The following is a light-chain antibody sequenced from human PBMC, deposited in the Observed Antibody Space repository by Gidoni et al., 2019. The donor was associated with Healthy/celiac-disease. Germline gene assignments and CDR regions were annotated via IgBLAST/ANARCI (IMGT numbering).Light chain of an antibody. CDR3: SSYTSSSPV. J-gene: IGLJ2*01. Sequence: QSALTQPSSVSGSPGQSIAISCTGNSSDVGGYNYVSCYQQHPGKAPKLMIYDVSNRPSGVANRFSGSKSGNTASLTISGLQAEDEADYYCSSYTSSSPVFGGGTKLTVL. CDR2: DVS. CDR1: SSDVGGYNY. V-gene: IGLV2-14*01.